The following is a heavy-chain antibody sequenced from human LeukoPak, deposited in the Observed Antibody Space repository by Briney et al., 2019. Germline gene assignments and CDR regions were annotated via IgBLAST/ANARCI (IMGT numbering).Heavy chain of an antibody. Sequence: SETLSLTCAVYGGSFSGYYWSWIRQPPGKGLEWIGEINHSGSTNYNPSLKSRVTISVDTSKNQFSLKLSSVTAADTAVYYCASRYDYSNYIDYWGQGTLVTVSS. J-gene: IGHJ4*02. V-gene: IGHV4-34*01. CDR2: INHSGST. CDR3: ASRYDYSNYIDY. D-gene: IGHD4-11*01. CDR1: GGSFSGYY.